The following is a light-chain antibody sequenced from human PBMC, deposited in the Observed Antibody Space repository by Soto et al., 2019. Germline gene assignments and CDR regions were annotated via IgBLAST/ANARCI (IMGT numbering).Light chain of an antibody. V-gene: IGKV1-5*01. CDR1: QSISSW. CDR2: DAS. J-gene: IGKJ1*01. CDR3: QQYNSYKWT. Sequence: DIQMTQSPSTLSASVGDRVTITCRASQSISSWLAWYQQKPGKAPKLLIYDASSLESGVPSRFSGSGSGTEFTLTITSLQTDDFETYYCQQYNSYKWTLGKGTKV.